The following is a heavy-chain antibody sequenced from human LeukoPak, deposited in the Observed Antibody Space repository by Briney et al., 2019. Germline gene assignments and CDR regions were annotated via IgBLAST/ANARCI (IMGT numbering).Heavy chain of an antibody. D-gene: IGHD3-16*01. CDR2: VYYRGNT. J-gene: IGHJ4*02. Sequence: SSETLSLTCSVSGDSISPYYWSWIRQPPGKGLEWIGFVYYRGNTNYNPSLKSRVTISVDTSKNQFSLKLNSVTAADTAVYYCTRDGVSWILDYWGQGTLVTVSS. V-gene: IGHV4-59*01. CDR1: GDSISPYY. CDR3: TRDGVSWILDY.